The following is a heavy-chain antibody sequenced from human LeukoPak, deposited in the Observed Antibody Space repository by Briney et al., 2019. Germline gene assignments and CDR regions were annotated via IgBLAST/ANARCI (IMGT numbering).Heavy chain of an antibody. CDR2: INPNSGGT. Sequence: EASVKASCKASGYTFTGYYMHWVRQAPGQGLEWMGWINPNSGGTNYAQKFQGRVTMTRDTSISTAYMELSRLRSEDTAVYYCARGDGGEQQLVLGYWGQGTLVTVSS. J-gene: IGHJ4*02. CDR3: ARGDGGEQQLVLGY. D-gene: IGHD6-13*01. CDR1: GYTFTGYY. V-gene: IGHV1-2*02.